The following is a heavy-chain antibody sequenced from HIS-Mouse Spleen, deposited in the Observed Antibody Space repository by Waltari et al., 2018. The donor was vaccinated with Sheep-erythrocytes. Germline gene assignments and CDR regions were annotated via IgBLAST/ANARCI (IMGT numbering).Heavy chain of an antibody. CDR2: IYYSGST. CDR1: GGSISSGGYY. Sequence: QVQLQESGPGLVTPSQTLSLTCTFSGGSISSGGYYWSWIRQHPGKGLEWIGYIYYSGSTYYNPSLKSRVTISVDTSKNQFSLKLSSVTAADTAVYYCARALIITMVRGVTSNWFDPWGQGTLVTVSS. V-gene: IGHV4-31*03. J-gene: IGHJ5*02. CDR3: ARALIITMVRGVTSNWFDP. D-gene: IGHD3-10*01.